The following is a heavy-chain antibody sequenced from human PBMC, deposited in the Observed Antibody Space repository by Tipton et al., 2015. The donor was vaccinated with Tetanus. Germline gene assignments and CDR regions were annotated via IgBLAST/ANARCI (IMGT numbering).Heavy chain of an antibody. CDR2: TSYDGSSE. CDR3: ARDPNSSGWYPAYFDF. Sequence: SLRLSCAASGFTFSSFGMHWVRQAPGKGLEWVAVTSYDGSSEYYADSVKGRFTISRDNSKNTLFLQMISLRVEDTALYYCARDPNSSGWYPAYFDFWGQGTLVTVSS. V-gene: IGHV3-30*03. CDR1: GFTFSSFG. J-gene: IGHJ4*02. D-gene: IGHD6-19*01.